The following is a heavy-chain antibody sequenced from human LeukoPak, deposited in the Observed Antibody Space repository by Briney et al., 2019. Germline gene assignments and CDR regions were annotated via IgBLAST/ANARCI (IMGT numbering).Heavy chain of an antibody. D-gene: IGHD2-15*01. CDR3: ARVEGYCGGGSCSYYFDY. Sequence: RTSETLSLTCAVSGGSISSSNWWSWVRQPPGKGLEWIGEIYHTGSTNYNPSLNSRITISVDKSKNQFSLKLSSVTAADTAVYYCARVEGYCGGGSCSYYFDYWGQGTLVTVSS. J-gene: IGHJ4*02. V-gene: IGHV4-4*02. CDR1: GGSISSSNW. CDR2: IYHTGST.